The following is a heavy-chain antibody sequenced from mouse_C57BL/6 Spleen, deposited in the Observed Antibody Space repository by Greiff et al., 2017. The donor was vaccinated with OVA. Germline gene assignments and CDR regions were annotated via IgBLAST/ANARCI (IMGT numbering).Heavy chain of an antibody. J-gene: IGHJ2*01. CDR2: IYPSDSET. D-gene: IGHD1-1*01. CDR1: GYTFTSYW. CDR3: ARGITTVVDFDY. Sequence: VQLQQSGAELVRPGSSVKLSCKASGYTFTSYWMDWVKQRPGQGLEWIGNIYPSDSETHYNQKFKDKATLTVDKSSSTAYMQLSSLTSEDSAVYYCARGITTVVDFDYWGQGTTLTVSS. V-gene: IGHV1-61*01.